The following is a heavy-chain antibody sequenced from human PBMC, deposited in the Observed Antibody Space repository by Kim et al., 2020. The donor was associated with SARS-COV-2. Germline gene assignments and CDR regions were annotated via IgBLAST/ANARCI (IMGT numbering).Heavy chain of an antibody. CDR2: IYTSGST. Sequence: SETLSLTCTVSGGSISSGSYYWSWIRQPAGKGLEWIGRIYTSGSTNYNPSLKSRVTISVDTSKNQFSLKLSSVTAADTAVYYCARERSSSWGGSNWFDPWGQGTLVTVSS. V-gene: IGHV4-61*02. D-gene: IGHD6-13*01. CDR3: ARERSSSWGGSNWFDP. J-gene: IGHJ5*02. CDR1: GGSISSGSYY.